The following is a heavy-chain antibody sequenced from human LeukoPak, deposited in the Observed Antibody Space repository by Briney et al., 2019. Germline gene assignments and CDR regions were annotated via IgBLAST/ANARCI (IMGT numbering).Heavy chain of an antibody. Sequence: GASVKVSCKTSGYIFTGYCMHWVRKAPGQGLEWMGRINPNNGVTNYAQKFQGRVTMTRDTSINTAYMEVDRLTSDDTAIYYCAREAPPDRGYTYGSNDYWGQGTLVTVSS. D-gene: IGHD5-18*01. CDR3: AREAPPDRGYTYGSNDY. CDR1: GYIFTGYC. J-gene: IGHJ4*02. CDR2: INPNNGVT. V-gene: IGHV1-2*06.